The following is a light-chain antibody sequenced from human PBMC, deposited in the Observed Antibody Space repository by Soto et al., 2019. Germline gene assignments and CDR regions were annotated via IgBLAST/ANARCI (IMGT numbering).Light chain of an antibody. Sequence: HSALTRPPSVSSAPRQNVTISCSRRSSNFRSNYVSWYHHLRGTAPKLLIYDNNKRTSGIPDRLSGSKATTSTTLDNTGRRTGEEADYYCGPWDISLRAYVFGTGTKVTVL. CDR2: DNN. J-gene: IGLJ1*01. CDR1: SSNFRSNY. CDR3: GPWDISLRAYV. V-gene: IGLV1-51*01.